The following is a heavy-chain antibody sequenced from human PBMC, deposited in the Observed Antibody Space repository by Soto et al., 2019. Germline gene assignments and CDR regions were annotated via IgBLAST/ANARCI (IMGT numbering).Heavy chain of an antibody. CDR1: GGTFSSYA. J-gene: IGHJ4*02. V-gene: IGHV1-69*13. CDR2: IIPIFGTA. D-gene: IGHD2-15*01. Sequence: ASVKVSCKASGGTFSSYAISWVRQAPGRELEWMGGIIPIFGTANYAQKFQGRVTITADESTSTAYMELSSLRAGDSAIYYYAKESTTSLYYFDYWGQGTLVTV. CDR3: AKESTTSLYYFDY.